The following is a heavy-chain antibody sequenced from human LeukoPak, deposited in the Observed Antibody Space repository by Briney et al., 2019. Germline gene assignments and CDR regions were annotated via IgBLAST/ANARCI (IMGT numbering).Heavy chain of an antibody. CDR3: TTDSYYDILTGNLFDY. V-gene: IGHV3-15*01. CDR1: GFTFSNVW. J-gene: IGHJ4*02. D-gene: IGHD3-9*01. Sequence: GGSLRLSCAASGFTFSNVWMCWVRQAPGKGLEWVGRIKSKVDGVTSDYASPVKGRFTMSRDDSKNMLYLQMSSLRTEDTAVYYCTTDSYYDILTGNLFDYWGQGTLVTVSS. CDR2: IKSKVDGVTS.